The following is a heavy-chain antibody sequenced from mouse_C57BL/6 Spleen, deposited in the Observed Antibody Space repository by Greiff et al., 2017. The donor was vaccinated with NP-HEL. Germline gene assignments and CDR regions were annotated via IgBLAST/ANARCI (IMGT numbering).Heavy chain of an antibody. D-gene: IGHD2-3*01. J-gene: IGHJ2*01. CDR1: GYAFSSSW. CDR3: ARWGYDGVDY. V-gene: IGHV1-82*01. Sequence: QVQLQQSGPELVKPGASVKISCKASGYAFSSSWMNWVKQRPGKGLEWIGRIYPGDGDTNYNGKFKGEATLTADKSSSTAYMQLSSLTSEDSAVYFCARWGYDGVDYWGQGTTLTVSS. CDR2: IYPGDGDT.